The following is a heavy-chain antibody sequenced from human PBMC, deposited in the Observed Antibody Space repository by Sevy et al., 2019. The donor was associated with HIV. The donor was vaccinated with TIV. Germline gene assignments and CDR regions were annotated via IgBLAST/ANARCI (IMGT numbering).Heavy chain of an antibody. Sequence: SETLSLTCTVSGGSITSLYWNWIRQPPGKGLEWIANIYYNGNINYNPSLKSRVTLSLATSKNQFSLRLSSVTAADTAMYYCAGENAWGRGYSWGQGTLVTVSS. CDR3: AGENAWGRGYS. CDR1: GGSITSLY. CDR2: IYYNGNI. V-gene: IGHV4-59*08. D-gene: IGHD1-26*01. J-gene: IGHJ4*02.